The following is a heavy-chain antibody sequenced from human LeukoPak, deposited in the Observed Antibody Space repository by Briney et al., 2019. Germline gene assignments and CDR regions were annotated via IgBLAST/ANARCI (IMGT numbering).Heavy chain of an antibody. CDR2: ISYDGSNK. J-gene: IGHJ4*02. D-gene: IGHD3-16*01. Sequence: PGGSLRLSCAASGFTFSSYAMHWVRQAPGKGLEWVAVISYDGSNKYYADSVKGRFTISRDNSKNTLYLQMNSLRAEDTAVYYCAKDLDYDFVRMVDYWGQGTLVTVSS. CDR3: AKDLDYDFVRMVDY. V-gene: IGHV3-30-3*01. CDR1: GFTFSSYA.